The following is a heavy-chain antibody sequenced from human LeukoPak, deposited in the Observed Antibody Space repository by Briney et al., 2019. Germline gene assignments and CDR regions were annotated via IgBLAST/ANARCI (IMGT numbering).Heavy chain of an antibody. V-gene: IGHV3-53*01. D-gene: IGHD3-22*01. CDR2: IYSGGDR. CDR3: ARARPWDSSRSYYFGMDV. Sequence: GGSLRLSCAGSGFTVSSNYMSWVRQAPGLGLEWGSVIYSGGDRYYADSVRGRFSISRDSSKNTVDLQMNSLRDEDTAVYYCARARPWDSSRSYYFGMDVWGHRTTVTASS. CDR1: GFTVSSNY. J-gene: IGHJ6*02.